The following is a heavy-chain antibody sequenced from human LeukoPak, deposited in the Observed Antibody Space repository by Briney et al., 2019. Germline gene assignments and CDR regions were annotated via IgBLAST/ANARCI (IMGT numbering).Heavy chain of an antibody. CDR3: ARVGGYSYGGKGFDY. V-gene: IGHV1-46*01. Sequence: ASVKVSCKASGYTFTSYYMHWVRQAPRQGLEWMGIINPSGGSTSYAQKFQGRVTMTRDTSTSTVYMELSSLRPEDTAVYYCARVGGYSYGGKGFDYWGQGTLVTVSS. D-gene: IGHD5-18*01. CDR1: GYTFTSYY. J-gene: IGHJ4*02. CDR2: INPSGGST.